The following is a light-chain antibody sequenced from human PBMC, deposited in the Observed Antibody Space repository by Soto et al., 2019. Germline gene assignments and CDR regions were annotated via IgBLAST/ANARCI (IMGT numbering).Light chain of an antibody. J-gene: IGKJ2*01. V-gene: IGKV3-20*01. CDR1: QRVSSSY. CDR3: QRYGSSPPFT. CDR2: GAS. Sequence: ESVLTQAPATLSLSPGEKATLSCRASQRVSSSYLAWYQQKPGQAPRLLIYGASSRATGIPDRFSGSGSGTDFTLTISRLEPEDFAVYFCQRYGSSPPFTFGQGTKVDIK.